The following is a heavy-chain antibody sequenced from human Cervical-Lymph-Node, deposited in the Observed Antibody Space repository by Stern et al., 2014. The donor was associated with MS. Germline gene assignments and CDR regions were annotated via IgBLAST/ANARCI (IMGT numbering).Heavy chain of an antibody. D-gene: IGHD6-19*01. V-gene: IGHV3-11*01. CDR1: GFTFREIN. CDR2: ISASGESI. CDR3: AREGGLGWAIFDC. J-gene: IGHJ4*02. Sequence: QVQLVQSGGDLVRPAGSLRLSCAASGFTFREINMAWIRQAPGKALEWLSWISASGESIHYAESVEGRCTISRDNAKSSLFLQISDLRDEDTAVYYCAREGGLGWAIFDCWGQGTLVAVSS.